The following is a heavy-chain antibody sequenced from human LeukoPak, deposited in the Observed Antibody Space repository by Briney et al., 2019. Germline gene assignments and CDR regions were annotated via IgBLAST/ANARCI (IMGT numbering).Heavy chain of an antibody. J-gene: IGHJ4*02. D-gene: IGHD5-18*01. CDR1: GSTVSSNY. Sequence: GGSLRLSCAASGSTVSSNYMSWVRQAPGKGLECVSVIYSGGSTYYADSVKGRFTISRDNSKNTLYPQMNSLRAEDTAVYYCAREIIQLPGYFDYWGQGTLVTVSS. CDR2: IYSGGST. V-gene: IGHV3-53*01. CDR3: AREIIQLPGYFDY.